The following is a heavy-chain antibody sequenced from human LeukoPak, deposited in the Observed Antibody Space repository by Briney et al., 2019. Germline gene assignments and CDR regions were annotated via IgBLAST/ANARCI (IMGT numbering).Heavy chain of an antibody. CDR3: ARESVTMVRGEDGMDV. V-gene: IGHV1-69*04. J-gene: IGHJ6*02. Sequence: ASVKVSCKASGGTFSSYAISWVRQAPGQGLEWMGRIIPILGIANYAQKFQGRVTITADKSTSTAYMELSGLRSDDTAVYYCARESVTMVRGEDGMDVWGQGTTVTVSS. D-gene: IGHD3-10*01. CDR2: IIPILGIA. CDR1: GGTFSSYA.